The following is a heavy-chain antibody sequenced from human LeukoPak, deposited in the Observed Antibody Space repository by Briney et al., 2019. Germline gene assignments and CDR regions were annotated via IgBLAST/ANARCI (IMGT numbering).Heavy chain of an antibody. CDR2: INHSGST. D-gene: IGHD1-26*01. CDR3: ARGQRVGALHYFDY. CDR1: GGSFNGYY. J-gene: IGHJ4*02. Sequence: SETLSLTCAVHGGSFNGYYWSWIRQPPGKGLEWIGEINHSGSTNYNPSLKSRVTISVDTSKNQFSLKLSSVTAADTAVYYCARGQRVGALHYFDYWGQGTLVTVSS. V-gene: IGHV4-34*01.